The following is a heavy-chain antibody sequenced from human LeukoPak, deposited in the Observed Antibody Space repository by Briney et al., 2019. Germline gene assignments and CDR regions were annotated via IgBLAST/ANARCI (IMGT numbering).Heavy chain of an antibody. D-gene: IGHD6-13*01. CDR2: INPGDSDT. J-gene: IGHJ5*02. Sequence: GESLKISCKGSGYSFTSYWIGWVRPMPGKGLEWMGIINPGDSDTRYSPSFQGQVTISVDKSISTAYLQWSSLKASDTAMYYCARQSSSWYSFDPWGQGTLVTVSS. CDR1: GYSFTSYW. V-gene: IGHV5-51*01. CDR3: ARQSSSWYSFDP.